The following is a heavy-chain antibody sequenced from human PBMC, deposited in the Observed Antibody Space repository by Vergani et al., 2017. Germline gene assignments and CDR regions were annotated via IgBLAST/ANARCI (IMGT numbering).Heavy chain of an antibody. V-gene: IGHV4-4*07. CDR2: IYTSGST. CDR3: AREGSRSYYDAFDI. Sequence: QVQLQESGPGLVKPSETLSLTCTVSGGSISSYYWSWIRQPAGTGLEWIGRIYTSGSTNYNPSLKSRVTMSVDTSKNQFSLKLSSVTAADTAVYYCAREGSRSYYDAFDIWGKGTMVTVSS. J-gene: IGHJ3*02. CDR1: GGSISSYY. D-gene: IGHD1-26*01.